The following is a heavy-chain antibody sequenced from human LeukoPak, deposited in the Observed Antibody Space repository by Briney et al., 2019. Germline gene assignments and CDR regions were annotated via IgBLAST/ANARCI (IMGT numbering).Heavy chain of an antibody. CDR1: GFTFSSYG. J-gene: IGHJ4*02. Sequence: PGLSLTLSCAASGFTFSSYGMHWVRQAPGKGLEWVAVISYDGSNKYYADSVKGRFTISRDNSKNTLYLQMNSLRAEDTAVYYCAKDLGQWSLESYFDYWGQGTLVTVSS. V-gene: IGHV3-30*18. CDR2: ISYDGSNK. D-gene: IGHD2-21*02. CDR3: AKDLGQWSLESYFDY.